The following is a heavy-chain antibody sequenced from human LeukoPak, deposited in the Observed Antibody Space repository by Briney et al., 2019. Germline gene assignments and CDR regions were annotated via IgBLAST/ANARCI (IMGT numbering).Heavy chain of an antibody. D-gene: IGHD1-14*01. CDR1: GGSISSSSYY. Sequence: SETLSLTCTVSGGSISSSSYYWGWIRQPPGKGLEWIGYIYYSGSTNYNPSLKSRVTISVDTSKNQFSLKLSSVTAADTAVYYCARGSAESGNNWFDPWGQGTLVTVSS. V-gene: IGHV4-61*05. CDR3: ARGSAESGNNWFDP. CDR2: IYYSGST. J-gene: IGHJ5*02.